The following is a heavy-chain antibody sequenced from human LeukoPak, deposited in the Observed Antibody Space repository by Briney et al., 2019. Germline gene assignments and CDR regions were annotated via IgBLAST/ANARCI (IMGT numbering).Heavy chain of an antibody. V-gene: IGHV1-2*02. CDR3: ARGYCSGGSCYSILDYMDV. CDR2: INPNSGGT. J-gene: IGHJ6*03. Sequence: GASVKVSCKASGYTFTGYYMHWVRQAPGQGLEWMGWINPNSGGTNYAQKFQGRVTMTRDTSISTAYMELSSLRSEDTAVYYCARGYCSGGSCYSILDYMDVWGKGTTVTVSS. D-gene: IGHD2-15*01. CDR1: GYTFTGYY.